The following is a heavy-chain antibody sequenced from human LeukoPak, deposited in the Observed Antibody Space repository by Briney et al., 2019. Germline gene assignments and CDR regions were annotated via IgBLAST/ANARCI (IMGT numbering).Heavy chain of an antibody. CDR2: IYYSGST. J-gene: IGHJ4*02. Sequence: SETLSLTCTVSGGSIRSYYWSWIRQPPGKGLEWIGYIYYSGSTNYNPSLKSRVTISVDTSKNQFSLKLSSVTAADTAVYYCARMGYYDSSGYQVSFDYWGQGTLVTVSS. CDR3: ARMGYYDSSGYQVSFDY. CDR1: GGSIRSYY. D-gene: IGHD3-22*01. V-gene: IGHV4-59*01.